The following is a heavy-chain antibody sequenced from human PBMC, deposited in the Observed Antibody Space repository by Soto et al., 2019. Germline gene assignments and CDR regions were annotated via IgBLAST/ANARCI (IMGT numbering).Heavy chain of an antibody. J-gene: IGHJ3*02. CDR3: ATDKVAFDM. CDR1: GYIFTVYY. CDR2: INTKTGGT. D-gene: IGHD3-9*01. Sequence: GSSVKVFCKASGYIFTVYYIQWVRQAPGQGLEWMGWINTKTGGTEYAQKFQGRVTMTRDTSINTAYMEVRRLRSDDTDVYYCATDKVAFDMWGQGTMVTVSS. V-gene: IGHV1-2*02.